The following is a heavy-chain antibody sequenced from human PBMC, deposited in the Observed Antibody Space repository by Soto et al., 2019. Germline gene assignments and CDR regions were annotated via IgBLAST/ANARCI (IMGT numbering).Heavy chain of an antibody. V-gene: IGHV3-23*01. CDR1: GFTFSNYA. CDR3: AKWEDYGFCRY. J-gene: IGHJ4*02. Sequence: PGGSLRLSCAASGFTFSNYAMSWVRQTPGKGLEWVSAVTGSGGTTYYADSVKGRFTISRDNSKNTLYLQMNSLRAEDTAVYYCAKWEDYGFCRYWGQGTLVTVSS. CDR2: VTGSGGTT. D-gene: IGHD3-3*01.